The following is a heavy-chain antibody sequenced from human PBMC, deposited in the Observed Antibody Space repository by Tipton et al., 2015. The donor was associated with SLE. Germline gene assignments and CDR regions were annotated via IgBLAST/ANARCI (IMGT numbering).Heavy chain of an antibody. J-gene: IGHJ2*01. Sequence: TLSLTCTVSGGSISSYYWSWIRQPPGKGLEWIGYIYYSGSTNYNPSLKSRVTISVDTSKNQFSLKLSSVTAADTAVYYCARERVSVGATPWYFDLWGRGTLVTVSS. D-gene: IGHD1-26*01. V-gene: IGHV4-59*01. CDR1: GGSISSYY. CDR3: ARERVSVGATPWYFDL. CDR2: IYYSGST.